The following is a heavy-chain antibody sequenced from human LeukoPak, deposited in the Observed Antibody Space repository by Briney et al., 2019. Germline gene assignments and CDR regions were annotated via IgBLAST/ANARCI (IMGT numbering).Heavy chain of an antibody. CDR2: IYSGGST. Sequence: GGSLRLSCAASGFTVSSNYMSWVRQAPGKGLEWVSVIYSGGSTYYADSVKGRFTISRDSSKNTLYLQMNSLRAEDTAVYYCAGYSGYDDFDYWGQGTLVTVSS. D-gene: IGHD5-12*01. J-gene: IGHJ4*02. CDR3: AGYSGYDDFDY. CDR1: GFTVSSNY. V-gene: IGHV3-66*01.